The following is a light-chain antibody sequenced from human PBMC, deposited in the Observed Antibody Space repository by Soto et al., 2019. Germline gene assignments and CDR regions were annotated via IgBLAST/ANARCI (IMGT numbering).Light chain of an antibody. J-gene: IGLJ2*01. CDR3: QVWDSSSDHVV. Sequence: SYELTQPPSVSVAPGKTARITWGGNNIGSKSVHWYQQKPGQAPVLVIYYDSDRPSGIPERFSGSNFGNTATLTISRVEAGDEADYYCQVWDSSSDHVVFGGGTKLTVL. V-gene: IGLV3-21*04. CDR1: NIGSKS. CDR2: YDS.